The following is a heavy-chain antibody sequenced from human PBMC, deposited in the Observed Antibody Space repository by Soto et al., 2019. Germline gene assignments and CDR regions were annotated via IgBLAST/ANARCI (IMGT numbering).Heavy chain of an antibody. CDR1: GGSISSGTYY. CDR3: AGQSGSGYYTVAY. J-gene: IGHJ4*02. D-gene: IGHD3-22*01. CDR2: IYYGGSP. Sequence: QLQLQESGPGLVKPSETLSLTCTVSGGSISSGTYYWGWIRQPPGQGLEWIGNIYYGGSPYYNPSLMSRVTVSVDTSKSQFSLKLSSVNAAATAVYYCAGQSGSGYYTVAYGGQGTLVTVSS. V-gene: IGHV4-39*01.